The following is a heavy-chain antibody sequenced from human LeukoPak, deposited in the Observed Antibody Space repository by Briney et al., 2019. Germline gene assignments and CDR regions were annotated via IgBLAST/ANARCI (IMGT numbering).Heavy chain of an antibody. CDR3: AKDTPRPYFDY. CDR2: IRNDGSIK. V-gene: IGHV3-30*02. CDR1: GFTFSHFG. Sequence: GGSLRLSCAASGFTFSHFGMHWVRQAPGKGLEWVAFIRNDGSIKFFADSVKGRVAISRDNSKNTLYLQMNSLRVEDTAFYYCAKDTPRPYFDYWGQGTLVTVSS. J-gene: IGHJ4*02.